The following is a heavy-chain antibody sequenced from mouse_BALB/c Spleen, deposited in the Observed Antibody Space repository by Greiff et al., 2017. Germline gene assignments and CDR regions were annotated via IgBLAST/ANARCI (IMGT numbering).Heavy chain of an antibody. J-gene: IGHJ3*01. CDR1: GFSLTGYG. D-gene: IGHD2-10*01. V-gene: IGHV2-6-7*01. CDR3: ARTYYGNSFAY. Sequence: QVQLKESGPGLVAPSQSLSITCTVSGFSLTGYGVNWVRQPPGKGLEWLGMIWGDGSTDYNSALKSRLSISKDNSKSQVFLEMNSLQTDDTARYYCARTYYGNSFAYWGQGTLVTVSA. CDR2: IWGDGST.